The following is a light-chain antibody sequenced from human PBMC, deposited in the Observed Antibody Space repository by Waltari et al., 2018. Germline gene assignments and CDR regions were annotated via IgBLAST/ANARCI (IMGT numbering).Light chain of an antibody. CDR2: INSDGSH. V-gene: IGLV4-69*01. CDR3: QTGGHGTWV. J-gene: IGLJ3*02. CDR1: SGHITNV. Sequence: QLALTQSPSASASLGSSVKLPCTLASGHITNVVPWPPQHPERGPRSLMKINSDGSHSKGDEMPDRYPGSSSGAERYLAISSVQSDDEADYYCQTGGHGTWVFGGGTKLTVL.